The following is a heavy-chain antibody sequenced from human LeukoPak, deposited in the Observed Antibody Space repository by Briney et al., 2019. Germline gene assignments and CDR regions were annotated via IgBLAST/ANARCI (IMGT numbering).Heavy chain of an antibody. J-gene: IGHJ3*02. V-gene: IGHV4-34*01. Sequence: SETLPLTCAVYGGSFSGYYWSWIRQPPGKGLEWIGEINHSGSTNYNPSLKSRVTISVDTSKNQFSLKLSSVTAADTAVYYCARDAGGSGYYPNDAFDIWGQGTMVTVSS. CDR3: ARDAGGSGYYPNDAFDI. D-gene: IGHD3-22*01. CDR1: GGSFSGYY. CDR2: INHSGST.